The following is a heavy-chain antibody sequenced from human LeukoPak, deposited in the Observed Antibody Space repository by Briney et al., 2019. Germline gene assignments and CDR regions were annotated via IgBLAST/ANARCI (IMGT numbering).Heavy chain of an antibody. CDR2: INSDGSST. D-gene: IGHD3/OR15-3a*01. Sequence: GGSLRLSCAASGFTFSSYWMHWVRQAPGKGLVWASRINSDGSSTSYADSVKGRFTISRDNAKNTLYLQMNSLRAEDTAVYYCARDLDYRVPLDYWGQGTLVTVSS. CDR3: ARDLDYRVPLDY. CDR1: GFTFSSYW. V-gene: IGHV3-74*01. J-gene: IGHJ4*02.